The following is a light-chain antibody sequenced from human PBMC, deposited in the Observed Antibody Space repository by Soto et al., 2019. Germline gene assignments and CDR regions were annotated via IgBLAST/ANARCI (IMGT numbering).Light chain of an antibody. J-gene: IGLJ1*01. V-gene: IGLV1-44*01. CDR3: AVWDDSLNGHV. CDR2: TND. CDR1: SYNIGTSS. Sequence: QSVLPQPPSPSGTPGQPLTISCSGSSYNIGTSSVHWYKHLPGTAPKPLIYTNDQRPSGVPDRFSGSKSGTSASLAISGLQSEDEADYYCAVWDDSLNGHVFGAGTKVTVL.